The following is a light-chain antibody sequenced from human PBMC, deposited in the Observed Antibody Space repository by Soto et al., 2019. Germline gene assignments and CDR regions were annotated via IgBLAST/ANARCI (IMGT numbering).Light chain of an antibody. CDR1: SSDVGGYNY. V-gene: IGLV2-14*01. J-gene: IGLJ1*01. Sequence: QSVLTQPASVSGSPGQSITISCTGTSSDVGGYNYVSWYQQHPGKAPKLMIYDVSNRPSGVSNRFSGSKSGNTASLTISGLQAEDEADYYCSSYTSSSTSLSGTGTKVTVL. CDR3: SSYTSSSTSL. CDR2: DVS.